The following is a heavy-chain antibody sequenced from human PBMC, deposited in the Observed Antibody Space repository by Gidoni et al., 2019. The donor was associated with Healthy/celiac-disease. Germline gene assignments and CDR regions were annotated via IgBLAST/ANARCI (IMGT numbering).Heavy chain of an antibody. V-gene: IGHV3-23*01. CDR2: ISGSGGST. CDR1: GFTCSSYA. D-gene: IGHD3-10*01. Sequence: EVQLLESGGGLVQPGGSLRLSCAASGFTCSSYAMSWVRQAPGKGLEWVSAISGSGGSTYYADSVKGRFTISRDNSKNTLYLQMNSLRAEDTAVYYCAKVLRWSGSGPPDYWGQGTLVTVSS. J-gene: IGHJ4*02. CDR3: AKVLRWSGSGPPDY.